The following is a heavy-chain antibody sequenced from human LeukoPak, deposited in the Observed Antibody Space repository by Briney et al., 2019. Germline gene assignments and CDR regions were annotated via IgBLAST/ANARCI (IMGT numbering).Heavy chain of an antibody. CDR1: GYSFTGYY. J-gene: IGHJ6*03. CDR3: ARGGEYSYGWKNYYYMDV. D-gene: IGHD5-18*01. Sequence: ASVKVSCKTSGYSFTGYYIHWVRQAPGQGLELMGWINPNSGGTNYAQKFQGRVTMTRDTSISTAYMELSRLRSDDTAVYYCARGGEYSYGWKNYYYMDVWGKGTTVTVSS. V-gene: IGHV1-2*02. CDR2: INPNSGGT.